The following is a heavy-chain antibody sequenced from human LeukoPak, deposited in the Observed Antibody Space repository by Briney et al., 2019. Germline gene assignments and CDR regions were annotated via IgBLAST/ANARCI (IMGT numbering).Heavy chain of an antibody. Sequence: GALRLSCAASGFTFSSYAMSWVRQAPGKGLEWVSAISGSGGSTYYADSVKGRFTISRDNSKNTLYLQMNSLRAEDTGVYYCAKVDYYDSSGCRFDYWGQGTLVTVSS. CDR1: GFTFSSYA. CDR3: AKVDYYDSSGCRFDY. D-gene: IGHD3-22*01. V-gene: IGHV3-23*01. CDR2: ISGSGGST. J-gene: IGHJ4*02.